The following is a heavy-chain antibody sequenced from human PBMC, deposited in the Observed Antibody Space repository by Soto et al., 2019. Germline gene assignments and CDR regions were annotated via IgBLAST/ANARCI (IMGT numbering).Heavy chain of an antibody. CDR1: GGSISSSNW. V-gene: IGHV4-4*02. D-gene: IGHD6-6*01. Sequence: PSETLSLTCAVSGGSISSSNWWSFVRQPPGKGLEWIGEIYHSGSTNYNPSLKSRVTISVDKSKNQFSLKLSSVTAADTAVYYCARVTGTYSSSSHDYWGQGTLVTVSS. CDR3: ARVTGTYSSSSHDY. J-gene: IGHJ4*02. CDR2: IYHSGST.